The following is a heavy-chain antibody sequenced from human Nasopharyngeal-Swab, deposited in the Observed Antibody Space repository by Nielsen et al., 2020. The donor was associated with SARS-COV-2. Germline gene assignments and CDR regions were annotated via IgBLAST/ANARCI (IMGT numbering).Heavy chain of an antibody. V-gene: IGHV1-24*01. Sequence: WVRQAPGQGLEWMGGFDPEDGETIYAQKFRGRVTMTEDTSTDTAYMELSSLRSEDTAVYYCATGPVVAATEWFDPWGQGTLVTVSS. CDR3: ATGPVVAATEWFDP. CDR2: FDPEDGET. D-gene: IGHD2-15*01. J-gene: IGHJ5*02.